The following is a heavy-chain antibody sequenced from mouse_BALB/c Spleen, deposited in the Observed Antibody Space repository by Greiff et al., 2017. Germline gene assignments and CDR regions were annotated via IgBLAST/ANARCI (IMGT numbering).Heavy chain of an antibody. V-gene: IGHV14-4*02. J-gene: IGHJ3*01. CDR3: SSSLIAY. Sequence: VQLKESGPELVKPGALVKISCKASGYTFTSYDINWVKQRPGQGLEWIGWIDPENGVTEYAPKFQGKATMTADTSSNTAYLQLSSLTSEDTAVYYCSSSLIAYWGQGTLVTVSA. CDR1: GYTFTSYD. CDR2: IDPENGVT. D-gene: IGHD1-1*01.